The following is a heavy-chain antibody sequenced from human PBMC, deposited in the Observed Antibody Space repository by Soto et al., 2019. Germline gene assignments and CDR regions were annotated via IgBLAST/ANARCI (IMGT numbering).Heavy chain of an antibody. D-gene: IGHD6-19*01. J-gene: IGHJ3*02. V-gene: IGHV3-23*01. CDR2: ISGSGGST. CDR3: AKDRVAVAGTPLAFDI. CDR1: GFTFSSYA. Sequence: GGSLRLSCAASGFTFSSYAMSWVRQAPGKGLEWVSAISGSGGSTYYADSVKGRFTISRDNSKNTLYLQMNSLRAEDTAVYYCAKDRVAVAGTPLAFDIWGQGTMVTVSS.